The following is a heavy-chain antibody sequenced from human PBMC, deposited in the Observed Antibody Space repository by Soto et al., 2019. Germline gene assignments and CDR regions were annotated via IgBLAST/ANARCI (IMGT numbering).Heavy chain of an antibody. J-gene: IGHJ6*02. V-gene: IGHV3-30*18. Sequence: GGSLRLSCAASGFTFSSYGMHWVRQAPGKGLEWVAVISYDGSNKYYADSVKGRFTISRDNSKNTLYLQMNSLRAEDTAVYYCAKGSYYYYGMDVWGQGTTVTVSS. D-gene: IGHD2-15*01. CDR1: GFTFSSYG. CDR2: ISYDGSNK. CDR3: AKGSYYYYGMDV.